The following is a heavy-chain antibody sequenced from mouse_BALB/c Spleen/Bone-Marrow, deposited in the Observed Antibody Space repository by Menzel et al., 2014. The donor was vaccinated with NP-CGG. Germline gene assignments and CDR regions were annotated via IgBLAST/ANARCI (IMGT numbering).Heavy chain of an antibody. J-gene: IGHJ2*01. Sequence: DVKLQESGAELVKPGASVKLSCTASGFNIKDTYMHWVKQRPEQGLEWIGWIDPANGNTKYDPKFQGKASLTADTSSNTAYLQLSSLTSEDTAVYYCASYVYGYYFDYWGQGTTLTVSS. CDR2: IDPANGNT. CDR1: GFNIKDTY. CDR3: ASYVYGYYFDY. V-gene: IGHV14-3*02. D-gene: IGHD2-2*01.